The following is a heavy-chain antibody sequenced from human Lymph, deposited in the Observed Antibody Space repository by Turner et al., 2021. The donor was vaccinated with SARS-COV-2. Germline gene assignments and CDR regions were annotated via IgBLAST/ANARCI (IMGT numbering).Heavy chain of an antibody. D-gene: IGHD3-3*01. V-gene: IGHV3-30-3*01. CDR1: GFTLSSYA. CDR3: ASNFWSAYRLDY. Sequence: QVQLVESGGCVVQPGRSLRLSCAASGFTLSSYAMHWVRQAPGKGLEWVAVISYDGSNKYYADSVKGRFTISRDNSKNTLYLQMNSLRAEDTAVYYCASNFWSAYRLDYWGQGTLVTVSS. CDR2: ISYDGSNK. J-gene: IGHJ4*02.